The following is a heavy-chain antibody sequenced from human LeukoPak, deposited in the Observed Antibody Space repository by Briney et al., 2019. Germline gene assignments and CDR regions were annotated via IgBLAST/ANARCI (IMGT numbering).Heavy chain of an antibody. V-gene: IGHV4-34*01. J-gene: IGHJ4*02. Sequence: SETLSLTCAVYGGSFSGYYWSWIRQPPGKGLEWIGEINHSGSTNYNPPLKSRVTISVDTSKNQFSLKLSSVTAADTAVYYCARGLGGGSHFDYWGQGTLVTVSS. CDR2: INHSGST. D-gene: IGHD1-26*01. CDR3: ARGLGGGSHFDY. CDR1: GGSFSGYY.